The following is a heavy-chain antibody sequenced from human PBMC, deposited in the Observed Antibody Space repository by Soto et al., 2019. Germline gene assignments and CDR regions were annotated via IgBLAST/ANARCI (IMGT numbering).Heavy chain of an antibody. CDR3: TRVSGSYYYYYYGMDV. D-gene: IGHD1-26*01. CDR1: GFTFGDYA. CDR2: IRSKAYGGTT. J-gene: IGHJ6*02. Sequence: GGSLRLSCTASGFTFGDYAMSWVRPAPGKGLEWVGFIRSKAYGGTTEYAASGKGRFTISRDESKSIAYLQMNSLKTEDTDVYYCTRVSGSYYYYYYGMDVWGQGTTVNVSS. V-gene: IGHV3-49*04.